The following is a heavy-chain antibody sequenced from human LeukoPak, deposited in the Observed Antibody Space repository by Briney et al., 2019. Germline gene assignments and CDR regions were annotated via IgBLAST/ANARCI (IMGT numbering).Heavy chain of an antibody. J-gene: IGHJ4*02. CDR2: MNPNSGNT. D-gene: IGHD5-12*01. V-gene: IGHV1-8*01. CDR1: GYTFTSYD. Sequence: ASVKVSCKASGYTFTSYDINWVRQATGQGLEWMGWMNPNSGNTGYAQKFQGRVTMTRNTSISTAYMDLSSLRSEDTAVYYGARVRPSGYEPDYWGQGTLVTVSS. CDR3: ARVRPSGYEPDY.